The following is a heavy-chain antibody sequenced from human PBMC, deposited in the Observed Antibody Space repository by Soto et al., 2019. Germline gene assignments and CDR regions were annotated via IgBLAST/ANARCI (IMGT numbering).Heavy chain of an antibody. D-gene: IGHD3-10*01. CDR2: INHSGST. Sequence: SETLSLTCAVYGGSFSGYYWSLIRQPPGKGLEWIGEINHSGSTNYNPSLKSRVTISVDTSKNQFSLKLSSVTAADTAVYYCARGLWFGELSSGMDVWGQGTTVTVS. CDR3: ARGLWFGELSSGMDV. CDR1: GGSFSGYY. V-gene: IGHV4-34*01. J-gene: IGHJ6*02.